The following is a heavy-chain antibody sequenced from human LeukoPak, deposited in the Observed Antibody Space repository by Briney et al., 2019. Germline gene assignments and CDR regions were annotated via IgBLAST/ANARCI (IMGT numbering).Heavy chain of an antibody. CDR1: GGTFSSYA. V-gene: IGHV1-69*04. D-gene: IGHD1-14*01. CDR2: IIPTLEIA. J-gene: IGHJ4*02. Sequence: GASVKVSCKASGGTFSSYAISWVRQAPGQGLEWMGRIIPTLEIANYAQKFQGRVTITADKSTSTAYMELSSLRPEDTAVYYCVRVISGTWLWFWGQGTLVTVSS. CDR3: VRVISGTWLWF.